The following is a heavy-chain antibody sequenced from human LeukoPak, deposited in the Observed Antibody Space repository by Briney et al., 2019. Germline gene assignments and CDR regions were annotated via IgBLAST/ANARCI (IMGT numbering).Heavy chain of an antibody. CDR1: GFTFNSYG. V-gene: IGHV3-48*04. CDR2: INSVGGTT. CDR3: ARSHMYGDYGEDI. J-gene: IGHJ3*02. Sequence: PGGSLRLSCAASGFTFNSYGMNWFRQAPGRGLEWVSYINSVGGTTFYAVSVKGRFTISRDNANNTLYLQMNSLRAEDAATYYCARSHMYGDYGEDIWGHGTVVAVSS. D-gene: IGHD4-17*01.